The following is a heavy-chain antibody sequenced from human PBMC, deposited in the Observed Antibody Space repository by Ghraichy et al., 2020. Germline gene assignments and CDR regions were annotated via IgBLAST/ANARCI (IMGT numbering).Heavy chain of an antibody. Sequence: GGSLRLSCAASGFSFRDFGMHWVRQAPGKGLEWVALITYDATKKYYADSVKGRFTISRDDSKNTLLLQMNSLTIDDTAIYYCAKGVMEGAMDSWGHGTLVTVSS. CDR2: ITYDATKK. J-gene: IGHJ5*01. CDR3: AKGVMEGAMDS. D-gene: IGHD1-26*01. V-gene: IGHV3-30*18. CDR1: GFSFRDFG.